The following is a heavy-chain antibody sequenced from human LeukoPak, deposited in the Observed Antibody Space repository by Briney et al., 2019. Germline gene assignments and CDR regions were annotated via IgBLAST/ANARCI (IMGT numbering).Heavy chain of an antibody. CDR2: FSSSGNTQ. Sequence: GGSLRLSCTASGFTLSSYEMNWVRQAPGKGLEWVSYFSSSGNTQYYADSVEGRFSISRDNAKNSLFLQMDSLRVEGTAVYYCAREAPFYDSRGYNSPDWLDLWGQGTPVTVSS. CDR3: AREAPFYDSRGYNSPDWLDL. V-gene: IGHV3-48*03. D-gene: IGHD3-22*01. J-gene: IGHJ5*02. CDR1: GFTLSSYE.